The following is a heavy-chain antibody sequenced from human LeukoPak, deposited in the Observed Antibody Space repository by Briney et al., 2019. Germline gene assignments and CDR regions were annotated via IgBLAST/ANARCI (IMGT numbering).Heavy chain of an antibody. J-gene: IGHJ4*02. V-gene: IGHV3-30*03. CDR3: ARDRQQDYFDY. CDR1: GFIFSTHG. CDR2: ISYDGSTK. Sequence: GGSLRLSCAASGFIFSTHGMHWVRQAPGKGLEWVSLISYDGSTKYYADSVEGRFTISRDNSKSTLYLQLNSLRAEDTAVYYCARDRQQDYFDYWGQGTLVTVSS. D-gene: IGHD6-13*01.